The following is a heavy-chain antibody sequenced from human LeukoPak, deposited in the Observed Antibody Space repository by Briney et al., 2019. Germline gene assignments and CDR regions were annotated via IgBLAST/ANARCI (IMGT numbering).Heavy chain of an antibody. V-gene: IGHV4-59*01. D-gene: IGHD2-15*01. CDR2: IYYSGST. Sequence: SETLSLTCTVSGGSISSYYWSWIRQPPGKGLEWIGYIYYSGSTNYNPSLKSRVTISVDTSKNQFSLKLSSVTAADTAVYYCARVRCSGGSCYSVDAFDIWGQETMVTVSS. J-gene: IGHJ3*02. CDR1: GGSISSYY. CDR3: ARVRCSGGSCYSVDAFDI.